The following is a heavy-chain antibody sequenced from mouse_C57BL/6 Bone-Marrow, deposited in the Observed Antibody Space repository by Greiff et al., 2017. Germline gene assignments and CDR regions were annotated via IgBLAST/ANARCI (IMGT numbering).Heavy chain of an antibody. J-gene: IGHJ2*01. Sequence: QVQLKESGAELVRPGTSVKMSCKASGYTFTNYWIGWAKQRPGHGLEWIGDIYPGGGYTNYNEKFKGKATLTADKSSSTAYMQFSSLTSEDSAIYYCARGDDYGPFDYWGQGTTLTVSS. CDR3: ARGDDYGPFDY. D-gene: IGHD2-4*01. CDR2: IYPGGGYT. V-gene: IGHV1-63*01. CDR1: GYTFTNYW.